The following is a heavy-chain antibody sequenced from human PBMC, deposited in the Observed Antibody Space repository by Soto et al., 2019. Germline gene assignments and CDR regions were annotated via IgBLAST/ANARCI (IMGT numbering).Heavy chain of an antibody. J-gene: IGHJ4*02. CDR1: GISFINHY. V-gene: IGHV1-2*02. CDR2: INTKTGHR. CDR3: ARDRLRGYDSSGFYS. Sequence: ASVKVSCKASGISFINHYVHWVRQAPGQGLEWMGWINTKTGHRNYAQKFEDRLTMTTATSTNTVYMELKRLRSDDTAVYYCARDRLRGYDSSGFYSWGQGTPVTVSS. D-gene: IGHD3-22*01.